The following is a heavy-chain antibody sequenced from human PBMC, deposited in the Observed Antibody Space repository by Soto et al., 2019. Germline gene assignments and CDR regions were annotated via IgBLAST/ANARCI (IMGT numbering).Heavy chain of an antibody. J-gene: IGHJ4*02. CDR2: ISYDGSNK. CDR3: AKASDYCTNGVCYTTAGYSSSWYDY. D-gene: IGHD2-8*01. V-gene: IGHV3-30*18. Sequence: PGGSLRLSCAASGFTFSSYGMHWVRQAPGKGLEWVAVISYDGSNKYHADSVKGRFTISRDNSKNTLYLQMNSLRAEDTAVYYCAKASDYCTNGVCYTTAGYSSSWYDYWGQGTLVTVSS. CDR1: GFTFSSYG.